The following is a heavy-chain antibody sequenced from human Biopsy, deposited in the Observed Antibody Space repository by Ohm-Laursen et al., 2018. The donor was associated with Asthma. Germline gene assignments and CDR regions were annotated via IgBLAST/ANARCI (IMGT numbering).Heavy chain of an antibody. V-gene: IGHV3-30*03. CDR3: ARESGQDSGGTGAFDR. CDR1: GFVFSQSG. CDR2: VSPDGHNK. D-gene: IGHD4-23*01. J-gene: IGHJ3*02. Sequence: SLRLSCAASGFVFSQSGMHWVRQGPGKGLEWVALVSPDGHNKYYKDSVKGRFTISRDNSKLRLYLEIISLRVEDSAVYYCARESGQDSGGTGAFDRWGQGIMVAVSS.